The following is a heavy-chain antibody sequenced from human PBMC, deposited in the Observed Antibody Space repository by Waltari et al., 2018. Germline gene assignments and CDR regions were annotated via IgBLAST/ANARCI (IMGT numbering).Heavy chain of an antibody. CDR2: IRYDGSNK. D-gene: IGHD6-13*01. CDR3: AKDHSSSYFFDY. CDR1: GFTFSSYG. Sequence: QVQLVESGGGVVQPGGSLRLSCAASGFTFSSYGMHWVRQAPGKGLEWVAFIRYDGSNKYYADSVKGRFTISRDNSKNTLYLQMNSLRAEDTAVYYSAKDHSSSYFFDYWGQGTLVTVSS. J-gene: IGHJ4*02. V-gene: IGHV3-30*02.